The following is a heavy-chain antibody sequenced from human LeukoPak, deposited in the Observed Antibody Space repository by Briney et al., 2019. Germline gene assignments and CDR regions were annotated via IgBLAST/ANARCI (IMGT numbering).Heavy chain of an antibody. CDR3: ARGDYDFWSGYSFEDY. D-gene: IGHD3-3*01. J-gene: IGHJ4*02. CDR1: GGSISSGSYY. CDR2: TYTSGST. V-gene: IGHV4-61*02. Sequence: SQTLSLTCTVSGGSISSGSYYWSWIRQPAGKGLEWIGRTYTSGSTNYNPSLKSRVTISVDTSKNQFSLKLGPVTAADTAVYYCARGDYDFWSGYSFEDYWGQGTLVTVSS.